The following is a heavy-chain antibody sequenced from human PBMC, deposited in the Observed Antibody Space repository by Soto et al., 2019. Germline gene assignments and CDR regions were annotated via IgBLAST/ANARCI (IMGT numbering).Heavy chain of an antibody. CDR3: ARGRQGIALIDY. J-gene: IGHJ4*02. CDR1: GFTFSSYA. V-gene: IGHV3-30-3*01. Sequence: GGSLRLSCAASGFTFSSYAMHWVRQAPGKGLEWVAVISYDGSNKYYADSVKGRFTISRDNSKNTLYLQMNSLRAEDTAVYYCARGRQGIALIDYWGQGTLVTVSS. CDR2: ISYDGSNK. D-gene: IGHD6-13*01.